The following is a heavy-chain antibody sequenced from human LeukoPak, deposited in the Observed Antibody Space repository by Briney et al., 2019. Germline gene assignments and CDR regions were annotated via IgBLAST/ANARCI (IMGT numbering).Heavy chain of an antibody. CDR1: GFTFSGYG. Sequence: PGRSLRLSCAASGFTFSGYGMHWVRQAPGKGLEWVAVTWYDGSNKYYADSVKGRFTISRDNSKNTLYLQMNSLRAEDTAVYYCAREPNHSGYDYTFDYWGQGTLVTVSS. CDR3: AREPNHSGYDYTFDY. V-gene: IGHV3-33*01. D-gene: IGHD5-12*01. J-gene: IGHJ4*02. CDR2: TWYDGSNK.